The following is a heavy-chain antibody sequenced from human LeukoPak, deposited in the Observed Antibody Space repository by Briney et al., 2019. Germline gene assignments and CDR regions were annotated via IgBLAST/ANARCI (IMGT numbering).Heavy chain of an antibody. Sequence: GGTLRLSCVASGFTYSHYGMNWVRQAPGKGLEWVSGITSDSRGIYYADSVKGRFTISRDNSKNTLYLQMNSLRAEDTAVYYCAREIGWFGELPSYFDYWGQGTLVTVSS. CDR2: ITSDSRGI. CDR1: GFTYSHYG. D-gene: IGHD3-10*01. J-gene: IGHJ4*02. CDR3: AREIGWFGELPSYFDY. V-gene: IGHV3-66*01.